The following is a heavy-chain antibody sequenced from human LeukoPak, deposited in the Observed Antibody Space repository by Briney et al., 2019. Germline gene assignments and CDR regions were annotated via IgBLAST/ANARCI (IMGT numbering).Heavy chain of an antibody. J-gene: IGHJ4*02. CDR3: AVSVVPAAMGFDY. CDR2: ISSSGSTI. V-gene: IGHV3-11*01. Sequence: GGSLRLSCAASGVTYSDYYMSWIRQAPGKGLEGVSYISSSGSTIYYADSVRGRFTISRDNPKNSLYLQMNSLRAEDTAVYYCAVSVVPAAMGFDYWGQGTLVTVSS. D-gene: IGHD2-2*01. CDR1: GVTYSDYY.